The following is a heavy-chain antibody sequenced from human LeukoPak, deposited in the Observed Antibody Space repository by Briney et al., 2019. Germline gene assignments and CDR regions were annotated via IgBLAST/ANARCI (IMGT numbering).Heavy chain of an antibody. CDR1: GFTFSSYA. CDR3: AKDPQSYYDSSGYSI. J-gene: IGHJ3*02. CDR2: ISGSGGST. D-gene: IGHD3-22*01. V-gene: IGHV3-23*01. Sequence: GGSLRLSCAASGFTFSSYAMSWVRQAPGKGLEWVSAISGSGGSTYYADSAKGRFTISRDNSKNTLYLQMNSLRAEDTAVYYCAKDPQSYYDSSGYSIWGQGTMVTVSS.